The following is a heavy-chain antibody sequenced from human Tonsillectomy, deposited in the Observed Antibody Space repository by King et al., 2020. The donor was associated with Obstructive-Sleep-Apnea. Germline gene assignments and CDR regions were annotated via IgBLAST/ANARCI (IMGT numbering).Heavy chain of an antibody. D-gene: IGHD4-17*01. CDR3: ARGPDYDDYAVILLNH. CDR2: ISADNVNT. J-gene: IGHJ4*01. CDR1: GYSFTSYG. Sequence: VQLVQSGTEVKKPGASVKVSCKASGYSFTSYGINWVRQAPGQGLEWMGRISADNVNTNYAQNLQGRVTLITDTSTSTAYMELRSLRSDDTAVYYCARGPDYDDYAVILLNHWGQGTPVTVSS. V-gene: IGHV1-18*01.